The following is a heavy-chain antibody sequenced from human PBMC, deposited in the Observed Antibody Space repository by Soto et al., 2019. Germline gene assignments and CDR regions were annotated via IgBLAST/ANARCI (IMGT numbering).Heavy chain of an antibody. V-gene: IGHV4-59*01. D-gene: IGHD5-12*01. Sequence: SETLSLTCTVSGGSISSYYWIWNRQPPGKGLEWIGYIYYSGSTNYNPSLKSRVTISVDTSKNQFSLKLSSVTAADTAVYYCARSSWVATTHFDYWGQGTLVTVSS. CDR3: ARSSWVATTHFDY. J-gene: IGHJ4*02. CDR1: GGSISSYY. CDR2: IYYSGST.